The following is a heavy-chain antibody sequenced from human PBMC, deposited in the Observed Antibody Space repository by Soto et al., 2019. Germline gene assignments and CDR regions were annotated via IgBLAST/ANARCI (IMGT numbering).Heavy chain of an antibody. CDR3: AREGSSSWKRYNWFDP. CDR1: GFTFTSSA. CDR2: IVVGSGNT. V-gene: IGHV1-58*01. D-gene: IGHD6-13*01. Sequence: SVKVSCKAAGFTFTSSAVQWVRQARGQRLEWIGWIVVGSGNTNYAQKFQERVTITGDMSTSTAYMELSSLRSEDTAVYYCAREGSSSWKRYNWFDPWGQGTLVTVSS. J-gene: IGHJ5*02.